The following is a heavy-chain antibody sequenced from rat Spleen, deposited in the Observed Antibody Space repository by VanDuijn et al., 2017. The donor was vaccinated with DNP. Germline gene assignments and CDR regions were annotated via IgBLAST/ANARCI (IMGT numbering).Heavy chain of an antibody. CDR3: AGRPPPTRGPFDY. Sequence: EVQLVESGGGLVQPGRSLKLSCAASGFTFSDYYMAWVRQAPTKGLEWVASISYDGGSTYYRDTVKGRFTISRENAKSTLHLQRDSLRAEDTATYYCAGRPPPTRGPFDYWGQGVTVTVSS. V-gene: IGHV5-20*01. CDR1: GFTFSDYY. CDR2: ISYDGGST. D-gene: IGHD1-4*01. J-gene: IGHJ2*01.